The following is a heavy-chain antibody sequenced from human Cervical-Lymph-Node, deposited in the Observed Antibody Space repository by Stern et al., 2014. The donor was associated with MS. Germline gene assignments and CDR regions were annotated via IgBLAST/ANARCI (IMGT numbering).Heavy chain of an antibody. V-gene: IGHV3-64D*06. Sequence: EVQLLESGGGLVQPGGSLRLSCSASGFTFSNYAMHWVRQAPGKGLECVSSITSNGGSTYYADSVKGRFTISRDNSKNTLYLQMSSLRAEDTAVYYCVKDQRDTVMLVDYWGQGTLVTVSS. CDR2: ITSNGGST. CDR1: GFTFSNYA. D-gene: IGHD5-18*01. CDR3: VKDQRDTVMLVDY. J-gene: IGHJ4*02.